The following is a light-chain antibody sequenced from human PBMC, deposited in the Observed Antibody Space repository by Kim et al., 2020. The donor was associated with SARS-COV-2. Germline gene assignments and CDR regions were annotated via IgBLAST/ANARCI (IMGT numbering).Light chain of an antibody. CDR2: DAS. J-gene: IGKJ4*01. CDR3: HQRSDWPLT. Sequence: EIVLTQSPATLSLSPGERATLSRSASQSVSTYLAWYQQKPGQAPRLLIYDASNRAAGIPPRFRGSGSGTDFTLTISSLEPEDFAVYYCHQRSDWPLTFGGGTKGVIK. V-gene: IGKV3-11*01. CDR1: QSVSTY.